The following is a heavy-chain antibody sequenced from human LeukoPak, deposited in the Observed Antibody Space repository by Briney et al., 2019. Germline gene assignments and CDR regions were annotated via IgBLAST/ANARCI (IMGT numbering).Heavy chain of an antibody. V-gene: IGHV1-8*01. J-gene: IGHJ5*02. CDR2: MNPNTGNT. CDR3: ARGGAGTYYKRDGWFDP. D-gene: IGHD3-10*01. Sequence: ASVKVSCKASGYTFNSYDINWVRQATGQGLEWMGWMNPNTGNTGYGERFQGRVTMTRDNSIGTAYMELSSLTSEDTAVYYCARGGAGTYYKRDGWFDPWGQGTVVTVSS. CDR1: GYTFNSYD.